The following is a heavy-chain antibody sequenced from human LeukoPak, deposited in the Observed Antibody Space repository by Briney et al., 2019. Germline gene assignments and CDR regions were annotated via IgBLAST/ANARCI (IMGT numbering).Heavy chain of an antibody. V-gene: IGHV3-53*01. CDR2: ICSGGST. Sequence: GGSLRLSCAASGFTVSSNYMSWVRQAPGKGLEWVSVICSGGSTYYADSVKGRFTISRDNSKNTLYLQMNSLRAEDTAVYYCARMGRYSYGPDYRGQGTLATVSS. D-gene: IGHD5-18*01. J-gene: IGHJ4*02. CDR1: GFTVSSNY. CDR3: ARMGRYSYGPDY.